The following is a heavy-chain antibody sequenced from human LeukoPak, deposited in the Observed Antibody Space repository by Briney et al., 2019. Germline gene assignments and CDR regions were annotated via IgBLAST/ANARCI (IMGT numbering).Heavy chain of an antibody. D-gene: IGHD2/OR15-2a*01. CDR3: ARGVRPLLSEDY. Sequence: RASETLSLTCTVSGVSISSGSYDWSWIRQPAGKGLEWIGRIYTSGSTNYNPSLKSRVTISVDTSKNQFSLKLSSVTAADTAVYYCARGVRPLLSEDYWGQGTLVTVSS. J-gene: IGHJ4*02. CDR2: IYTSGST. V-gene: IGHV4-61*02. CDR1: GVSISSGSYD.